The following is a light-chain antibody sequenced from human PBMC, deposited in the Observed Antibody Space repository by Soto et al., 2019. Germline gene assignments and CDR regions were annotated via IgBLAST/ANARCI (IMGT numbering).Light chain of an antibody. CDR1: SSNIGAGYD. Sequence: QSVLTQPPSVSGAPGQRVTISCTGSSSNIGAGYDVHWYQQLPGTAPKLLISGNTNRPSGVPDRFSGSKSGTSASLAITGLQAEDEADEYCQSYDSSLSGSVFGGGTKVTVL. CDR2: GNT. J-gene: IGLJ2*01. V-gene: IGLV1-40*01. CDR3: QSYDSSLSGSV.